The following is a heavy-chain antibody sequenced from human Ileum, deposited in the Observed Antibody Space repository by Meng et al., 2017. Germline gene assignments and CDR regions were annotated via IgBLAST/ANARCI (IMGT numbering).Heavy chain of an antibody. Sequence: HLAGYLSTSCQVSAFPLSDSSIHCIRPPSEKCLWLFGPIRSKDHNSAPAYAASVNWRLTISTDESKTQAYLKMSSLKTEETAVYYYTRIYSDGWGQGTLVTVSS. J-gene: IGHJ4*02. CDR3: TRIYSDG. D-gene: IGHD2-21*01. CDR1: AFPLSDSS. V-gene: IGHV3-73*01. CDR2: IRSKDHNSAP.